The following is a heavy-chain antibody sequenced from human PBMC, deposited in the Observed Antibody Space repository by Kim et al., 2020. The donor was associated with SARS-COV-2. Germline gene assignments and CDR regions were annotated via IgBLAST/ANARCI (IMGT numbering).Heavy chain of an antibody. V-gene: IGHV3-23*01. CDR2: ITGSGGGT. Sequence: GGSLRLSCAASGFTFSGYAMSWVRQAPGKGLEWVSTITGSGGGTYYADSVKGRFTISRDNSKNTLYLQMNSLRADDTAVYYCANYVRQSPSSYWGQGTLVTVSS. J-gene: IGHJ4*02. CDR1: GFTFSGYA. CDR3: ANYVRQSPSSY. D-gene: IGHD3-10*02.